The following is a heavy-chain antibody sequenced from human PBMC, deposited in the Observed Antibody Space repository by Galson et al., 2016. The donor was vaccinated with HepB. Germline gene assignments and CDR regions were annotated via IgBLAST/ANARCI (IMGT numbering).Heavy chain of an antibody. V-gene: IGHV3-30*18. CDR3: PKDFYTMVQGAMGYYGMDV. CDR2: MSYDGRTK. D-gene: IGHD3-10*01. J-gene: IGHJ6*04. Sequence: SLRLSCASTFSDYGIHWVRQAPGTGLEWVAAMSYDGRTKEYEDALKGRLTISRDSSKNTVSLQLKNLKSEDTGVYYCPKDFYTMVQGAMGYYGMDVWGKGTTVIVSS. CDR1: TFSDYG.